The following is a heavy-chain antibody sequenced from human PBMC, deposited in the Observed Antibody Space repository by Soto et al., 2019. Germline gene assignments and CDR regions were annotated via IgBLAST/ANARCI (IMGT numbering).Heavy chain of an antibody. CDR1: GYTFTSYY. CDR2: INPNSGGT. J-gene: IGHJ5*02. Sequence: QVQLVQSGAEVKKPGASVKVSCKASGYTFTSYYMHWVRQAPGQGLEWMGWINPNSGGTNYAQKFQGWVTMTRDTSISTAYMELSRLRSDDTAVYYCARVPAPHRSSTRSSPGGLDPWGQGILVTVSS. D-gene: IGHD2-2*01. CDR3: ARVPAPHRSSTRSSPGGLDP. V-gene: IGHV1-2*04.